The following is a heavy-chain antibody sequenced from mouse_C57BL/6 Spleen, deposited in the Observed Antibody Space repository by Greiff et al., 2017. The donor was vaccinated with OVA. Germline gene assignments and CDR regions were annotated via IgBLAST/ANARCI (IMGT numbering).Heavy chain of an antibody. Sequence: DVQLQESGPGLVKPSQSLSLTCSVTGYSITSGYYWNWIRQFPGNKLEWMGYISYDGSNNYNPSLKNRISITRDTSKNQFFLKLNSVTTEDTATYYCASGDYDYLYYFDYWGQGTTLTVSS. V-gene: IGHV3-6*01. J-gene: IGHJ2*01. CDR1: GYSITSGYY. CDR2: ISYDGSN. CDR3: ASGDYDYLYYFDY. D-gene: IGHD2-4*01.